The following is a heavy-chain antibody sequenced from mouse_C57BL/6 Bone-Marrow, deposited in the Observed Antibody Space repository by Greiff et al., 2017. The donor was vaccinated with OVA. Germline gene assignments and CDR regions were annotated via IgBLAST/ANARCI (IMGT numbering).Heavy chain of an antibody. D-gene: IGHD4-1*01. J-gene: IGHJ2*01. V-gene: IGHV1-26*01. Sequence: EVQLQQSGPELVKPGASVKISCKASGYTFTDYYMNWVKQSHGKSLEWIGDINPNNGGTSYNQKFKGKATLTVDKSSSTAYMELRSLTSEDSAVYYCARDPNWDGDYFDYWGQGTTLTVSS. CDR1: GYTFTDYY. CDR3: ARDPNWDGDYFDY. CDR2: INPNNGGT.